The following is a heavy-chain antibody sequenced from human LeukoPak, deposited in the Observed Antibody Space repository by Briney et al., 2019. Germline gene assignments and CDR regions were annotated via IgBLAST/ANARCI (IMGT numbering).Heavy chain of an antibody. V-gene: IGHV4-34*01. CDR2: INHSGST. Sequence: SETLSLTCAVYGGSFSGYYWSWIRQPPGKGLEWIGEINHSGSTNYNPSLKSRVTISVDTSKNQFSLKLSSVTAADTAVYYCARGRGRYSSSWPGNWFDPWGQGTLVTVSS. CDR1: GGSFSGYY. D-gene: IGHD6-13*01. J-gene: IGHJ5*02. CDR3: ARGRGRYSSSWPGNWFDP.